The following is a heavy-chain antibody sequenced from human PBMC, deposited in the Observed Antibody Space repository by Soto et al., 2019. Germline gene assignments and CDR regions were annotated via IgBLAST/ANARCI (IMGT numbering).Heavy chain of an antibody. CDR3: AREDLGYYDFWSGQRNNWFDP. V-gene: IGHV3-74*01. D-gene: IGHD3-3*01. J-gene: IGHJ5*02. CDR2: INSDGSST. CDR1: GFPFSSYW. Sequence: GGSLRLSCAASGFPFSSYWMHWVRQAPGKGLVWVSRINSDGSSTSYADSVKGRFTISRDNAKNTLYLQMNSLRAEDTAVYYCAREDLGYYDFWSGQRNNWFDPWGQGTLVTVSS.